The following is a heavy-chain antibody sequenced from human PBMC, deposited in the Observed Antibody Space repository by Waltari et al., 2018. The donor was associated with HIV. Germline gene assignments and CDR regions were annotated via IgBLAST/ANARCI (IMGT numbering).Heavy chain of an antibody. CDR3: ARPSAAGRFDY. V-gene: IGHV3-7*01. CDR2: MKQDGSEK. CDR1: GFTFSSYW. J-gene: IGHJ4*02. D-gene: IGHD6-13*01. Sequence: EVQLVESGGGLVQPGGSLRLPCAASGFTFSSYWMSWVRQAPGKGLGWVANMKQDGSEKDYVDSVKGRCTISGDNAKNSLYLQVNSRRAEDTAVYYCARPSAAGRFDYWGQGTLVTVSS.